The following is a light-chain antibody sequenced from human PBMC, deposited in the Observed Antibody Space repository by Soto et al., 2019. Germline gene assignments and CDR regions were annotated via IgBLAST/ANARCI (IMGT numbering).Light chain of an antibody. CDR3: QVWDSSSDHVV. J-gene: IGLJ2*01. Sequence: SSELTQPPSVSVAPGQTAWFTCGGNNIESKSVHWYQQKPGQAPVLVVYYDSDRPSGIPERFSGSNSGNTATLTISKVEAGDEADYFCQVWDSSSDHVVFGGGTKLTVL. V-gene: IGLV3-21*02. CDR1: NIESKS. CDR2: YDS.